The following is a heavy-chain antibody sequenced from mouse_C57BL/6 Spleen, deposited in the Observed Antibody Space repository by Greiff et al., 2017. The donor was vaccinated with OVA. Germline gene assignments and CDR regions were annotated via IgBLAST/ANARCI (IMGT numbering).Heavy chain of an antibody. CDR3: ARGGREFAY. J-gene: IGHJ3*01. Sequence: EVKLMESGGGLVKPGGSLKLSCAASGFTFSDYGMHWVRQAPEKGLEWVAYISSGSSTIYYADTVKGRFTISRDNAKNTLFLQMTSLRSEDTAMYYCARGGREFAYWGQGTLVTVSA. CDR2: ISSGSSTI. V-gene: IGHV5-17*01. CDR1: GFTFSDYG. D-gene: IGHD1-1*02.